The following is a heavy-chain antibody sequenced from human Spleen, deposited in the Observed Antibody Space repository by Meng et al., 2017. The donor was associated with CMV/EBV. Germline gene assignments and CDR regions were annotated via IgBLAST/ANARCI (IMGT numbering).Heavy chain of an antibody. CDR2: IYYSGST. CDR3: ARSTYYYDSSGRRGRYFDL. J-gene: IGHJ2*01. Sequence: GLVNPSQPPPLTCHVPVGSISSGDYYWSLFRQPPGKGLEWIGYIYYSGSTYYNPSLKSRVTISVDTSKNQFSLKLSSVTAADTAVYYCARSTYYYDSSGRRGRYFDLWGRGTLVTVSS. D-gene: IGHD3-22*01. V-gene: IGHV4-30-4*08. CDR1: VGSISSGDYY.